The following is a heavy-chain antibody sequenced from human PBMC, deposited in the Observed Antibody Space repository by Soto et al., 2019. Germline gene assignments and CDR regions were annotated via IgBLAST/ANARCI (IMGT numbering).Heavy chain of an antibody. Sequence: SETLSLTCTVSGGSISSYYWSWIRQPAGKALEWIGRIYTSGNTNYNPSLKSRVTMSVDASKNQFSLKLNSVTAADTAVYYCAREKQGVAAALHYWGQGTLVTVSS. J-gene: IGHJ4*02. CDR2: IYTSGNT. V-gene: IGHV4-4*07. CDR1: GGSISSYY. D-gene: IGHD6-13*01. CDR3: AREKQGVAAALHY.